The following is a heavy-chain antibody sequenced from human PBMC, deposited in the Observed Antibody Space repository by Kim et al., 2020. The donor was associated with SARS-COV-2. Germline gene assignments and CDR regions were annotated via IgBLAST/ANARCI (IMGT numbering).Heavy chain of an antibody. V-gene: IGHV1-8*01. CDR3: ARGKGDYGSGSYYNEWVDY. Sequence: ASVKVSCKASGYTFTSYDINWVRQATGQGLEWMGWMNPNSGNTGYAQKFQGRVTMTRNTSISTAYMELSSLRSEDTAVYYCARGKGDYGSGSYYNEWVDYWGQGTLVTVSS. CDR2: MNPNSGNT. CDR1: GYTFTSYD. J-gene: IGHJ4*02. D-gene: IGHD3-10*01.